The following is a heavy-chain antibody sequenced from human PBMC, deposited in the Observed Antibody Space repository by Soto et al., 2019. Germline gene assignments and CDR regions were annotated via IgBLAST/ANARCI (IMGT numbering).Heavy chain of an antibody. CDR1: GFTFSSYV. V-gene: IGHV3-23*01. J-gene: IGHJ4*02. Sequence: PGGSLRLSCAASGFTFSSYVVSWVRQAPGKGLEWVSSLSASGTTTYYADSVKGRFTISRDSSKSTLYLQMNSLRAEDTAVYYCAKARYYDTGPFDYWGQGTLVTVSS. CDR2: LSASGTTT. D-gene: IGHD3-22*01. CDR3: AKARYYDTGPFDY.